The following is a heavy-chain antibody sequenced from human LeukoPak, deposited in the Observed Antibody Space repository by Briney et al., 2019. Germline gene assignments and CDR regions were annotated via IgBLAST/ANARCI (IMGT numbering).Heavy chain of an antibody. CDR1: AGSISSYY. D-gene: IGHD3-10*02. V-gene: IGHV4-4*07. Sequence: SETLSLTCTVSAGSISSYYWSWIRQPAGKGLEWLGRIYTSGSTNYNPSLKSRDTVSVDTSKDQFSLKLSSVTAADTAVYYCAVCSVTGRAFDIWGQGTMVTVSS. CDR3: AVCSVTGRAFDI. J-gene: IGHJ3*02. CDR2: IYTSGST.